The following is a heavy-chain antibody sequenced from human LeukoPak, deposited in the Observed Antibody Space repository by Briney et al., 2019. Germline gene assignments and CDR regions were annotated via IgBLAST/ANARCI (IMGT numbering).Heavy chain of an antibody. Sequence: ASVKVSCKASGGTLSSYAISWVRQAPGQGLEWMGGIIPIFGTANYAQKFQGRVTITADESTSTAYMELSSLRSEDTAVYYCARDRSGAPLIGWFDPWGQGTLVTVSS. CDR2: IIPIFGTA. CDR3: ARDRSGAPLIGWFDP. CDR1: GGTLSSYA. J-gene: IGHJ5*02. D-gene: IGHD3-3*01. V-gene: IGHV1-69*13.